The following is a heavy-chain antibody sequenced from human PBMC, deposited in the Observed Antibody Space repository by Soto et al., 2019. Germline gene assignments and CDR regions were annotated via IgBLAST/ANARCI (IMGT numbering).Heavy chain of an antibody. Sequence: SETQSLTCNVSGFPIGCYYLNLIRQPPGKTLEWIGSIYYTGGTNYNPSLKSRVTISVDTSKNHFSLKFNSLTAADTAVYYCASGTLSTIAAPDSWGQGPLVTVS. CDR1: GFPIGCYY. J-gene: IGHJ4*02. CDR2: IYYTGGT. V-gene: IGHV4-59*01. D-gene: IGHD6-13*01. CDR3: ASGTLSTIAAPDS.